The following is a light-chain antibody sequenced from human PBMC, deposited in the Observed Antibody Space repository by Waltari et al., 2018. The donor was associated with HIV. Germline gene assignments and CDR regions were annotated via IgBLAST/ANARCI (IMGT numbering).Light chain of an antibody. Sequence: DIQMTQSPSSLSASVGDRVTITCRATDNTHSCLNWYQQRPGKAPKLLIYRTVDLHDGVPSRFSGRGSMDSPGREYFLTIDGVQPDDVAEYFCQQTFSPPWTFGQGTRVE. CDR1: DNTHSC. V-gene: IGKV1-39*01. J-gene: IGKJ1*01. CDR2: RTV. CDR3: QQTFSPPWT.